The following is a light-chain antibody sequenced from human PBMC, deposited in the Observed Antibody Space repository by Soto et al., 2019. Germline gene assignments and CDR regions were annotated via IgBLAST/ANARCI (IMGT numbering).Light chain of an antibody. CDR2: SYN. CDR1: SSNIGSNT. J-gene: IGLJ2*01. Sequence: QSVLTQPPSASGTPGQRVTISCSGSSSNIGSNTVNWYQQLPGTAPKLLIYSYNQRPSGVPDRFSGSKSGTTAPLAISGLQSEDEADYYCAAWDDSLNVPGFGGGTKVTVL. CDR3: AAWDDSLNVPG. V-gene: IGLV1-44*01.